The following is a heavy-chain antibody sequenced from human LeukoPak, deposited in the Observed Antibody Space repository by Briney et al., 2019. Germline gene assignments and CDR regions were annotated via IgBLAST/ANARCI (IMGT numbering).Heavy chain of an antibody. D-gene: IGHD2-2*01. CDR2: IYYSGST. Sequence: PSETLSLTCTVSGGSISSGDYYWSWIRQPPGKGLEWIGYIYYSGSTYYNPSLKSRVTISVDTSKNQFSLKLSSVTATDTAAFYCARLSCSSSTCHFPDAFDFWGRGTMITVSS. J-gene: IGHJ3*01. CDR1: GGSISSGDYY. CDR3: ARLSCSSSTCHFPDAFDF. V-gene: IGHV4-30-4*01.